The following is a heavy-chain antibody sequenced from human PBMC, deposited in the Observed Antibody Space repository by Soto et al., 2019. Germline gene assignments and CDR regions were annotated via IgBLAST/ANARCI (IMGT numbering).Heavy chain of an antibody. CDR3: AIRASYYDSSGYFDY. D-gene: IGHD3-22*01. J-gene: IGHJ4*02. V-gene: IGHV3-74*01. CDR1: GFTFSSYG. Sequence: GGSLRLSCGASGFTFSSYGMHWVRQAPGKGLVWVSRINSDGSSTSYADSVKGRFTISRDNAKNTLYLQMNSLRAEDTAVYYCAIRASYYDSSGYFDYWGQGTLVTVSS. CDR2: INSDGSST.